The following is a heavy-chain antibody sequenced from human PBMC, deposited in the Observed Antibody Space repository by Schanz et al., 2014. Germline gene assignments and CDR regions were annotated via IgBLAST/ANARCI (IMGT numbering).Heavy chain of an antibody. CDR3: ARGSLAGYVALLMAANDY. V-gene: IGHV1-46*01. CDR1: GYPFTNYY. Sequence: QVHLEQSGPEVKKPGASVKLSCRASGYPFTNYYIHWVRQAPGQGLEWMGIVNPGGGSTSVAQRFQTRVTLTRDTSTGTAYLGLTRLRFEDTAVYYCARGSLAGYVALLMAANDYWRHCTLLAVSP. D-gene: IGHD2-15*01. J-gene: IGHJ4*01. CDR2: VNPGGGST.